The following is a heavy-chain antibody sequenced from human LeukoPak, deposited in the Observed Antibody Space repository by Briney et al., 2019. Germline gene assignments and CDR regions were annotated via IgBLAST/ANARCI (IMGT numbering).Heavy chain of an antibody. Sequence: GGSLRLSCAASGFTFRSSEMNWVRQAPGKGLEWVSYISTSGSTVYYADSVQGRFTISRDNSKNTLYLQMNSLRAEDTAVYYCARDPGTMVRGVVGAFDIWGQGTMVTVSS. V-gene: IGHV3-48*03. J-gene: IGHJ3*02. D-gene: IGHD3-10*01. CDR3: ARDPGTMVRGVVGAFDI. CDR1: GFTFRSSE. CDR2: ISTSGSTV.